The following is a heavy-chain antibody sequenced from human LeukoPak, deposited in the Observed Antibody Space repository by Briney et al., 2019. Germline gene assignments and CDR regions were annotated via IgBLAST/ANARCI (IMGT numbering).Heavy chain of an antibody. Sequence: LETLSLTCTVSGGSISRSYCSWIRQPPGKGLEWTGYIYHSESTNYNPSLKSRVTISVDTSKNQFSLKLSSVTAADTAVYYCARHAGGTSGPFDYRGQGTLVTVSS. CDR3: ARHAGGTSGPFDY. CDR2: IYHSEST. D-gene: IGHD4-23*01. J-gene: IGHJ4*02. CDR1: GGSISRSY. V-gene: IGHV4-59*08.